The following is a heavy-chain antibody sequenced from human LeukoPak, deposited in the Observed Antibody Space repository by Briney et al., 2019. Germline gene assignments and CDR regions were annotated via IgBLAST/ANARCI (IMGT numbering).Heavy chain of an antibody. V-gene: IGHV1-58*02. CDR1: GFTFTRSA. Sequence: GASVTVSFKASGFTFTRSAMQWVRQARGQRLEWIGWIVVGSGNTKYAQKFQERVTITRDMSTGTAYMELSSLRSEDTAVYYCAASGFGFGELPSYFYYYMDVWGKGTTVTIS. D-gene: IGHD3-10*01. CDR2: IVVGSGNT. CDR3: AASGFGFGELPSYFYYYMDV. J-gene: IGHJ6*03.